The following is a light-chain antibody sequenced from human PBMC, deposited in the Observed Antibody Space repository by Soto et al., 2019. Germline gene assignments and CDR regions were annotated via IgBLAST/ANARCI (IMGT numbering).Light chain of an antibody. CDR1: SSDIGGYRY. V-gene: IGLV2-14*03. J-gene: IGLJ2*01. CDR2: DVT. CDR3: TSYTSDSSVI. Sequence: QSVLTQPASESGSPGQSVTISCTGTSSDIGGYRYVSWYQQRPGKAPKLMIHDVTNRPSGVSDRFSGSKSGNTASLTISGLQAEDEADYYCTSYTSDSSVIFGGGTKLTVL.